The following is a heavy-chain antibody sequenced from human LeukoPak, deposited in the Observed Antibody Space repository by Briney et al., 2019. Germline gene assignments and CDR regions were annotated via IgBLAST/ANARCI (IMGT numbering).Heavy chain of an antibody. CDR2: IFSSGTA. CDR1: GGSMGGFF. CDR3: ARELGRLVDY. J-gene: IGHJ4*02. V-gene: IGHV4-31*03. Sequence: SQTLSLTCTVSGGSMGGFFWSWIRQHPGKGLEWIGYIFSSGTAPSYNPSLEGRVAMSVDTSKNQFSLHLSSVTAADTAVYYCARELGRLVDYWGPGTLVTVSS.